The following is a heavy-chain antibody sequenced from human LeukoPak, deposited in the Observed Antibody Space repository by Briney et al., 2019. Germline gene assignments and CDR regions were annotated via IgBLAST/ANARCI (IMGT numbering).Heavy chain of an antibody. Sequence: GGSLRLSCAASGFTFSTYAMHWVRQAPGKGLEWVAFIRYDGSDKYYADSVKGRFTISRDNSKNTLYLQMNSLRAEDTAVYYCAKDPHYYGSGSYYKAVDYWGLGTLVTVSS. D-gene: IGHD3-10*01. J-gene: IGHJ4*02. CDR1: GFTFSTYA. CDR2: IRYDGSDK. V-gene: IGHV3-30*02. CDR3: AKDPHYYGSGSYYKAVDY.